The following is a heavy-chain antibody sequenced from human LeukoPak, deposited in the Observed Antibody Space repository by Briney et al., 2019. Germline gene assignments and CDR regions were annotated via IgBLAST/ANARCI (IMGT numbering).Heavy chain of an antibody. V-gene: IGHV1-69*05. CDR3: ARWDGYDPENYYYYMDL. D-gene: IGHD5-12*01. J-gene: IGHJ6*03. CDR2: IIPIFGTA. Sequence: AASVKVSCKASVGTFSSYAISWLRQAPGQGLEWMGVIIPIFGTANYAQKFQGRVTITTDESTSTAYMELSSLRSEDTAVYYCARWDGYDPENYYYYMDLWGKGTTVTVSS. CDR1: VGTFSSYA.